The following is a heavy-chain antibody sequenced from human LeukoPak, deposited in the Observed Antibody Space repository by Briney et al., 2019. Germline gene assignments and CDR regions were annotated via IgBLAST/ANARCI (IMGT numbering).Heavy chain of an antibody. J-gene: IGHJ5*02. D-gene: IGHD5-12*01. CDR1: GDSISSGSYY. V-gene: IGHV4-61*02. CDR3: ARVWGYDSSWFDP. Sequence: PSETLSLTCTVSGDSISSGSYYWSWIRQPAGKGLEWIGRISTSGTTNYNPSLKSRVTISVDTSKNQFSLKLSSVTAADTAVYYCARVWGYDSSWFDPWGQGTLVTVSS. CDR2: ISTSGTT.